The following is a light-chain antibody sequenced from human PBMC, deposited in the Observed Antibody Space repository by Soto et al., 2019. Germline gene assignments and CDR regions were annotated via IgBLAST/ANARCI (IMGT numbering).Light chain of an antibody. CDR2: EVS. V-gene: IGLV2-8*01. Sequence: QSALTQPPSASGSPGQSVTISCTGTSSDVGNYNYVSWYQQHPGKAPKLMIYEVSKRPSGVPDRFSGSKSGNTASLTVSGLQAEDEADDYCSSFAGANNYVFGTGTKITVL. CDR3: SSFAGANNYV. CDR1: SSDVGNYNY. J-gene: IGLJ1*01.